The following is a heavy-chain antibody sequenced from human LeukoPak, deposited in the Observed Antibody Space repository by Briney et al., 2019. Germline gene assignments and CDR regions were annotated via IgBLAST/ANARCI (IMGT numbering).Heavy chain of an antibody. CDR2: ISGSGGST. Sequence: GGSLRLSCAASGFTFSSYSMNWVRQAPGKGLEWVSAISGSGGSTYYADSVKGRFTISRDNSKNTLYLQMNSLRAEDTAVYYCAKVMYYDFWSGYYYWGQGTLVTVSS. J-gene: IGHJ4*02. V-gene: IGHV3-23*01. D-gene: IGHD3-3*01. CDR3: AKVMYYDFWSGYYY. CDR1: GFTFSSYS.